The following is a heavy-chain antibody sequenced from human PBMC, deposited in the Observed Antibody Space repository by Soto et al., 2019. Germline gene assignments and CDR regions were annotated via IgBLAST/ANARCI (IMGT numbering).Heavy chain of an antibody. J-gene: IGHJ6*02. D-gene: IGHD6-6*01. Sequence: LVESGGGLVQPGGSLRLSCAASGFTFSSYSMNWVRQAPGKGLEWVSYISTSSRTIYYADSVKGRFTISRDNAKNSLYLQMNSLRDEDTAVYYCARDGEQLVENYYFYYGMDVWGQGTTVTVSS. CDR1: GFTFSSYS. CDR2: ISTSSRTI. V-gene: IGHV3-48*02. CDR3: ARDGEQLVENYYFYYGMDV.